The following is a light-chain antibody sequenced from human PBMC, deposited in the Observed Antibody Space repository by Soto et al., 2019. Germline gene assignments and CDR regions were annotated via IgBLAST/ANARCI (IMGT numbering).Light chain of an antibody. V-gene: IGKV2-40*01. CDR2: TVS. CDR1: QSLLDSDDGNTY. Sequence: DIVMTQTPLSLTVTPGEPASISCRSSQSLLDSDDGNTYLDWYLQKPGQSPQLLIYTVSYRASGVPDRFSGSGSGTDFTLKISRVEAEDVGVYYCMHRIEIPLTFGGGTKVEIK. J-gene: IGKJ4*01. CDR3: MHRIEIPLT.